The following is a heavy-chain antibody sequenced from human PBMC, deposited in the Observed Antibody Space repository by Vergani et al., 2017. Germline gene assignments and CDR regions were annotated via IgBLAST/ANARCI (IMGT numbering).Heavy chain of an antibody. Sequence: QVQLVQSGAEVKKPGASVKVSCKASGYTFTSYYMHWVRQAPGQGLEWMGIINPSGGSTSYAQKFQGRVTMTRDTSTSTVYMELSSLRSDDTAVYYCARDPDIVVVSAAPYYYYYYGMDVWGQGTTVTVSS. D-gene: IGHD2-2*01. V-gene: IGHV1-46*01. CDR2: INPSGGST. CDR3: ARDPDIVVVSAAPYYYYYYGMDV. CDR1: GYTFTSYY. J-gene: IGHJ6*02.